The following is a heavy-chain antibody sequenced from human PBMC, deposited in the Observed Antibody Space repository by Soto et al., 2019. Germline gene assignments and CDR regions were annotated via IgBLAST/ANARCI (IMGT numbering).Heavy chain of an antibody. CDR3: AKDLLYYDFWSAPAGGMDV. V-gene: IGHV3-23*01. D-gene: IGHD3-3*01. Sequence: GGSLRLSCAASGFTFSSYAMSWVRQAPGKGLEWVSAISGSGGSTYYADSVKGRFTISRDNSKNTLYLQMNSLRAEDTAVYYCAKDLLYYDFWSAPAGGMDVWGQGTTVTVSS. CDR1: GFTFSSYA. J-gene: IGHJ6*02. CDR2: ISGSGGST.